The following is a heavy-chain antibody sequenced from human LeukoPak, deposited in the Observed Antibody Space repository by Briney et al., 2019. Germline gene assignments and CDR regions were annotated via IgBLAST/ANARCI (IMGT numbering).Heavy chain of an antibody. Sequence: GGSLRLSCAASGFTFDDYGMSWVRQAPGKGLEWVSGTNWNGGSTGYADSVKGRFTISRDNAKNTLYLQMNSLRAEDTAVYYCAKETRGSYSDYWGQGTLVTVSS. J-gene: IGHJ4*02. V-gene: IGHV3-20*04. CDR1: GFTFDDYG. CDR2: TNWNGGST. CDR3: AKETRGSYSDY. D-gene: IGHD5-12*01.